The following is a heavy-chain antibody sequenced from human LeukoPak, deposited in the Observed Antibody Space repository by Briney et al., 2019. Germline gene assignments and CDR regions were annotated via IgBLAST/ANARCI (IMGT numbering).Heavy chain of an antibody. CDR3: AKSTVVVPDAPYWFDP. Sequence: GGSLRLSCAASGFTFSIYAMSWVRQAPGKGLEWVSSIGGSGSGYSTYYADSVKGRFTISRDTSKNTLYLQMNSLRAEDTAVYYCAKSTVVVPDAPYWFDPWGQGTLVTVSS. J-gene: IGHJ5*02. D-gene: IGHD2-2*01. CDR2: IGGSGSGYST. V-gene: IGHV3-23*01. CDR1: GFTFSIYA.